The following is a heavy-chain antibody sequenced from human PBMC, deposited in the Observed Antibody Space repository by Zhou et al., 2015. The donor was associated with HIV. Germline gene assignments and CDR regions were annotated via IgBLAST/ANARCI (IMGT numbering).Heavy chain of an antibody. V-gene: IGHV1-2*02. J-gene: IGHJ4*02. CDR1: GYTFTGYF. CDR2: INPNSSGT. D-gene: IGHD1-26*01. Sequence: QVQLVQSGAEVKKPGASVKVSCKASGYTFTGYFMHWVRQAPGQGLEWMGWINPNSSGTTYAHKFEGRVTMTRDTSMTTVYMELSRLRSDDTAVYYCARGATRVGAKTDYWGQGTLVTVSS. CDR3: ARGATRVGAKTDY.